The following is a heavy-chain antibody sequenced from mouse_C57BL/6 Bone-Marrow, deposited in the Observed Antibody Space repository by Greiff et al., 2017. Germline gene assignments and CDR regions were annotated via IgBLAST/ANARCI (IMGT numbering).Heavy chain of an antibody. D-gene: IGHD1-1*01. CDR1: GYAFSSSW. J-gene: IGHJ3*01. V-gene: IGHV1-82*01. Sequence: QVQLQQSGPELVKPGASVKISCKASGYAFSSSWMNWVKQRPGKGLECIGRIYPGDGDTNYNGKFKGKATLTADKSSSTAYMQLSSLTSEDSAVYFCARRGDGSSYDWFAYWGQGTLVTVSA. CDR3: ARRGDGSSYDWFAY. CDR2: IYPGDGDT.